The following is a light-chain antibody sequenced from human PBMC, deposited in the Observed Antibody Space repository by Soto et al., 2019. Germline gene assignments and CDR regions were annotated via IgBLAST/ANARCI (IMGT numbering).Light chain of an antibody. CDR3: QQYGRSPGLFT. Sequence: EIVLTQSPGTLSLSPVERATLSCRSSQSVSNTYLAWYQQKPGQAPRLLIYDASSRATGIPDRFSGSGSGTDFTLTISRLEPEDFAVYYCQQYGRSPGLFTCGPGTKGDIK. CDR2: DAS. J-gene: IGKJ3*01. V-gene: IGKV3-20*01. CDR1: QSVSNTY.